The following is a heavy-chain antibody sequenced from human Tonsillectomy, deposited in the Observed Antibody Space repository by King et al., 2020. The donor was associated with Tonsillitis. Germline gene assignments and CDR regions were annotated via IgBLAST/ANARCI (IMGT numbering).Heavy chain of an antibody. Sequence: VQLVESGGGLVQPGGSLKLSCAASGFTFSGSTMHWVRQASGKGLEWVGRIRSKAHSYATAYAASVKGRFTISRDDSKNTAYLQMNSLTTEDTAVYYCTIPTATTYYDILTCYPSDDFDIWGQGKMVTVSS. D-gene: IGHD3-9*01. J-gene: IGHJ3*02. CDR2: IRSKAHSYAT. CDR3: TIPTATTYYDILTCYPSDDFDI. V-gene: IGHV3-73*02. CDR1: GFTFSGST.